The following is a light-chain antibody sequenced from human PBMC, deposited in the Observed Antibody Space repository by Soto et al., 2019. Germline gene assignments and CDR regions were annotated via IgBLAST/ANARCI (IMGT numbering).Light chain of an antibody. CDR3: AAWDDSLNENV. CDR2: SNN. V-gene: IGLV1-44*01. J-gene: IGLJ1*01. Sequence: QSVLTQPPSASGTPGQRVTISCSGSSSNIGSNTVNWYQQLPGTAPKLLIHSNNQRPSGVPDRFSGSKSGTSASLAISGLQSEDEADYYCAAWDDSLNENVFGTGTKVTVL. CDR1: SSNIGSNT.